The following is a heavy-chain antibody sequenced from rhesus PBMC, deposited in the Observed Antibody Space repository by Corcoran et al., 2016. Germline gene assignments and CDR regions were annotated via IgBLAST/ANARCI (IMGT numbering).Heavy chain of an antibody. Sequence: QVQLRESGPGLVKPSETLSLTCVVSDYSISSRYGWTWIRQSPGKGLGWIGFIGGNNGLIYQTPSLKSRMIISNDTSKNQFSLNLNSVTAADTAVYYCARDLPSSDRFDVWGAGVLVTVSS. CDR3: ARDLPSSDRFDV. CDR1: DYSISSRYG. CDR2: IGGNNGLI. V-gene: IGHV4-127*01. D-gene: IGHD2-39*01. J-gene: IGHJ5-1*01.